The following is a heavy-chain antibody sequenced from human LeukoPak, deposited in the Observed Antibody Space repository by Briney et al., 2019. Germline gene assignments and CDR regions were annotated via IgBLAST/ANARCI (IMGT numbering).Heavy chain of an antibody. V-gene: IGHV4-39*01. D-gene: IGHD6-13*01. CDR3: ARRPFIAAAGTRWYFDL. Sequence: SETLSLTCTVSGGSISSSSYYWGWIRQPPGKGLEWIGSIYYSGSTYYNPSLKSRVTISVDTSKNQFSLKLSSVTAADTAVYYCARRPFIAAAGTRWYFDLWGRGTLVTVSS. J-gene: IGHJ2*01. CDR1: GGSISSSSYY. CDR2: IYYSGST.